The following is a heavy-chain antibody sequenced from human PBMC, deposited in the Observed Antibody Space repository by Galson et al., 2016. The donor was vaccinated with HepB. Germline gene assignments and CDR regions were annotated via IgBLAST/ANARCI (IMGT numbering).Heavy chain of an antibody. D-gene: IGHD2-2*01. J-gene: IGHJ4*02. CDR3: ARPTKYDRYCSSTRCFGGLGDY. Sequence: SLRLSCAASGFTFTTYTMHWVRQAPGKGLKWVAAISYDGSNKYYADSVKGRFTISRDNSKNTFYLQMNSLRPEDTAVYFYARPTKYDRYCSSTRCFGGLGDYWCQGTLVTVSS. V-gene: IGHV3-30*04. CDR2: ISYDGSNK. CDR1: GFTFTTYT.